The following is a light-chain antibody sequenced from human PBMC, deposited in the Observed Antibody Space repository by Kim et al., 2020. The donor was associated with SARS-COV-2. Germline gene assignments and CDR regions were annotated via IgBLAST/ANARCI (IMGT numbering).Light chain of an antibody. CDR1: QSVSSY. CDR3: QQRSNWWWT. J-gene: IGKJ1*01. V-gene: IGKV3-11*01. CDR2: DAS. Sequence: LSPVERATLSCRASQSVSSYLAWYQQKPGQAPRLLIYDASNRATGIPARFSGSGSGTDFTLTISSLEPEDFAVYYCQQRSNWWWTFGQGTKVDIK.